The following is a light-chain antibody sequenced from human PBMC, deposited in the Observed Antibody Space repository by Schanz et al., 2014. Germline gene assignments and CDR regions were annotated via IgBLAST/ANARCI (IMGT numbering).Light chain of an antibody. Sequence: QSALTQPRSVSGSPGQSVTISCTGTSSDVAGYNYVSWYQQHPGKAPKLMIYDVTKRPSGVPDRFSGSKSGNTASLTVSGLQAEDEADYYCSSNGGVNIYVFGTGTKLTVL. CDR1: SSDVAGYNY. CDR2: DVT. CDR3: SSNGGVNIYV. V-gene: IGLV2-8*01. J-gene: IGLJ1*01.